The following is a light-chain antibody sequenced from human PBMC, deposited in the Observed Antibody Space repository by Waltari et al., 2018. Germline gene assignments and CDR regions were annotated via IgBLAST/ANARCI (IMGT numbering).Light chain of an antibody. Sequence: QSVLTQPPSVSAAAGQRVTISCSGSRSNIGNNYVAWYQQLPGAAPRLLIYDNNKRPSQISDRVSGSKSGTSATLGITGLRTGDEAVYYCGTWDSRLSAGEVFGGGTKLTVL. CDR2: DNN. CDR3: GTWDSRLSAGEV. CDR1: RSNIGNNY. J-gene: IGLJ2*01. V-gene: IGLV1-51*01.